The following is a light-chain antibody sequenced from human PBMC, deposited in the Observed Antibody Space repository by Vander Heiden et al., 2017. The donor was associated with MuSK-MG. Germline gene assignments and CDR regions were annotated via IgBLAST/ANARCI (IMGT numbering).Light chain of an antibody. CDR3: QQSHSTPPYT. CDR1: QSISSS. J-gene: IGKJ2*01. V-gene: IGKV1-39*01. CDR2: AAS. Sequence: DIQMTQSPSSLSASLGDRVTITCRAIQSISSSLTCYQQKPGKAPKLLIYAASRVQSRVPSRLSGSRSGREFTITISSLQPEEYVAYYYQQSHSTPPYTFGGGTKVEIK.